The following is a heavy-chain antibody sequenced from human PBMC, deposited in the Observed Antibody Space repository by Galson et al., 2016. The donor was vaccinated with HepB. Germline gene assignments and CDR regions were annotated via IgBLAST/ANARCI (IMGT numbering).Heavy chain of an antibody. V-gene: IGHV4-4*02. CDR3: ASLIVVAPEFGF. CDR2: VYHSGST. CDR1: GDSVSSNNW. D-gene: IGHD3-22*01. J-gene: IGHJ4*02. Sequence: SETLSLTCAVSGDSVSSNNWWSWVRQSPGKGLEWIGDVYHSGSTNKNPSLKSRLTMTVDESKNQFSLRLSSVTAADTAVYYCASLIVVAPEFGFWGQGTLVTVSS.